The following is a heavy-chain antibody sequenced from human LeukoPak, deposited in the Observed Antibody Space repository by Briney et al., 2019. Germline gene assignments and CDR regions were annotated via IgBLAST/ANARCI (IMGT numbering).Heavy chain of an antibody. Sequence: PGGSLRLSCAASGFNVSRNYMNWVRQAPGKGLEWVSSISSSSSYIYYADSVKGRFTISRDNAKNSLYLQMNSLRAEDTAVYYCARPLGTVVTPLDYWGQGTLVTVSS. CDR1: GFNVSRNY. V-gene: IGHV3-21*01. J-gene: IGHJ4*02. CDR2: ISSSSSYI. CDR3: ARPLGTVVTPLDY. D-gene: IGHD4-23*01.